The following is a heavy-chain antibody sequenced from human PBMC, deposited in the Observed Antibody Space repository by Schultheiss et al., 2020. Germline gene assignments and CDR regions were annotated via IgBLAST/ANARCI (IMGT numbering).Heavy chain of an antibody. J-gene: IGHJ3*02. Sequence: GGSLRLSCAASGFSFSSYAMNWVRQAPGKGLEWVAVISSDGTNKYYVDSVKGRFTTSRDNSKNTLYLQMNSLRPEDTAAYYCTTDLGWLRYNDAFDIWGQGTMVTGSS. CDR3: TTDLGWLRYNDAFDI. CDR2: ISSDGTNK. CDR1: GFSFSSYA. V-gene: IGHV3-30-3*01. D-gene: IGHD5-12*01.